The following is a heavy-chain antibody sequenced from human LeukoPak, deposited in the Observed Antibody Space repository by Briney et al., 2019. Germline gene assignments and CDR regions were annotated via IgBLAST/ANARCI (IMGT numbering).Heavy chain of an antibody. V-gene: IGHV4-34*01. CDR3: ASEDYDILTGYQGVY. CDR2: INHSGST. D-gene: IGHD3-9*01. CDR1: GGSFSGYY. Sequence: PSETLSLTCAVYGGSFSGYYWSWIRQPPGKGLEWIGEINHSGSTNYNPSLKSRVTISVDTSKNQFSLKLSSVTAAETAVYYCASEDYDILTGYQGVYWGQGTLVTVSS. J-gene: IGHJ4*02.